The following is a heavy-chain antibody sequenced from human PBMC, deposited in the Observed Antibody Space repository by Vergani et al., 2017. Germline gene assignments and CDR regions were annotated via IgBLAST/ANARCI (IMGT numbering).Heavy chain of an antibody. CDR3: TTDYLHDFWSGSNWFDP. V-gene: IGHV3-15*01. J-gene: IGHJ5*02. CDR1: GFTFSNAW. CDR2: IKSKTDGGTT. D-gene: IGHD3-3*01. Sequence: EVQLVESGGGLVKPGGSLRLSCAASGFTFSNAWMSWVRQAPGKGLEWVGRIKSKTDGGTTDYAAPVKGRFTISRDDSKNTLYLQMNSLKTEDTAVYYXTTDYLHDFWSGSNWFDPWGQGTRVTVSS.